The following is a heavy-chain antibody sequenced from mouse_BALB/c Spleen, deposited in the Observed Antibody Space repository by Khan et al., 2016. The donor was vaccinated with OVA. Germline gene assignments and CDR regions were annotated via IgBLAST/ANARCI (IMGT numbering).Heavy chain of an antibody. CDR1: GYTFTENI. Sequence: QVQLKQSGAELVKPGASVKLSCKASGYTFTENIIHWVKQRSGQGLEWIGWFYPGSGTIKYNEKFKDKATLTADKASSTVWMELSRLTSEDAAGYFCARHEDGNDGYYDYAMDYWGQGTSVTVAS. CDR3: ARHEDGNDGYYDYAMDY. J-gene: IGHJ4*01. CDR2: FYPGSGTI. V-gene: IGHV1-62-2*01. D-gene: IGHD2-3*01.